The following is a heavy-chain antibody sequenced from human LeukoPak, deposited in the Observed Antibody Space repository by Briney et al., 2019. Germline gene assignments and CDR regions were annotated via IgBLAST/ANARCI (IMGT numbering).Heavy chain of an antibody. CDR1: GGTFSNYT. V-gene: IGHV1-69*06. CDR3: ARVLSGCSSTSCYRAFDI. Sequence: SVKVSCKASGGTFSNYTISWVRQAPGQGLEWMGGIIPIFGTANYAQKFQGRVTITADKSTSTAYMELSSLRSEDTAVYYCARVLSGCSSTSCYRAFDIWGQGTMVTVSS. J-gene: IGHJ3*02. D-gene: IGHD2-2*01. CDR2: IIPIFGTA.